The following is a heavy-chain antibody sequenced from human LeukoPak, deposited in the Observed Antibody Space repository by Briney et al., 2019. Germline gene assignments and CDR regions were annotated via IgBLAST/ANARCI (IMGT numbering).Heavy chain of an antibody. CDR3: ARLPGGDSSSVVAFDI. Sequence: SETLSLTCTVSGGSIRTFYWTWIRQPAGKGLEWIGRIYTTGSTNYNPSLRSRANMSMDTAKNQFPLSLSSVTAADTAVYYCARLPGGDSSSVVAFDIWGRGAMVTVSS. D-gene: IGHD2-21*02. CDR1: GGSIRTFY. CDR2: IYTTGST. J-gene: IGHJ3*02. V-gene: IGHV4-4*07.